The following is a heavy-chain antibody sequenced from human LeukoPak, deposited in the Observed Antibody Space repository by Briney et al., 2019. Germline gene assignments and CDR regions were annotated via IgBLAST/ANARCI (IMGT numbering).Heavy chain of an antibody. Sequence: SETLSLTCTVSGGSIGSGNYYWSWIRQPAGKGLEWIGRIYNSGSTNYNPYLKSRVTISADTSKNQFSLNLNSVTAADTAVYYCARDRTKIGGIDYWGQGTLVTVSS. J-gene: IGHJ4*02. D-gene: IGHD3-16*01. V-gene: IGHV4-61*02. CDR2: IYNSGST. CDR3: ARDRTKIGGIDY. CDR1: GGSIGSGNYY.